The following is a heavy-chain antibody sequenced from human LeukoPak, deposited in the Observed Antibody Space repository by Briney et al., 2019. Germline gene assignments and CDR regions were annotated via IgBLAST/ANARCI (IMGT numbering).Heavy chain of an antibody. CDR1: GDTFINYA. D-gene: IGHD1-26*01. CDR3: ARGVQNSGSYYVDY. Sequence: SVKVSCKASGDTFINYAFSWVRQAPGQGLEWMGGIIPIFGTANYAQKFQGRVTITADESTSTAYMELSSLRSEDTAAYYCARGVQNSGSYYVDYWGQGTLVTVSS. CDR2: IIPIFGTA. V-gene: IGHV1-69*13. J-gene: IGHJ4*02.